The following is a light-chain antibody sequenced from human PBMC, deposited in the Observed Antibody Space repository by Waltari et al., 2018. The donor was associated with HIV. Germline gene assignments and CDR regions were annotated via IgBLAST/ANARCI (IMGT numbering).Light chain of an antibody. CDR3: ALFTDDSTLL. CDR2: DVD. CDR1: DNDFDVFNF. J-gene: IGLJ2*01. Sequence: SAVTQPASVSGLPGQSITISCTGDDNDFDVFNFVSWYQQHPGNLPRLILYDVDRRASGIPARFSGCRSGHTASLNISGLRAEDEADYYCALFTDDSTLLFGGGTKVTVL. V-gene: IGLV2-14*03.